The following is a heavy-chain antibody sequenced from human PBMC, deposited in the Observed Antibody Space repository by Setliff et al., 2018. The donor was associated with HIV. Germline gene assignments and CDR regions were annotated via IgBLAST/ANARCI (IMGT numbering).Heavy chain of an antibody. V-gene: IGHV3-23*01. Sequence: GGSLRLSCAASGFSFGYAWMNWVRQAPGKGLEWVSTIGGSGATTYYADSVKGRFTISRDNSKNTLYLQMNSLRHEDTAVYFCAKNPELGLTLAEFDYWGQGTLVTVSS. CDR2: IGGSGATT. CDR3: AKNPELGLTLAEFDY. CDR1: GFSFGYA. D-gene: IGHD3-10*01. J-gene: IGHJ4*02.